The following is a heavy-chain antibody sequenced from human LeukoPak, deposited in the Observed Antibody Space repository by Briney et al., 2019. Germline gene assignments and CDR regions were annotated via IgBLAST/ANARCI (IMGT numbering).Heavy chain of an antibody. D-gene: IGHD6-13*01. V-gene: IGHV3-30*02. Sequence: DPGGSLRLSCAASGFTFSSYAMHWVRQAPGKGLEWVAFIRYDENNKYYADSVKGRFTISRDNSKNTLYLQMNSLRAEDTAVYYCARDSSSYHWFDPWGQGTLVTVSS. CDR3: ARDSSSYHWFDP. CDR2: IRYDENNK. J-gene: IGHJ5*02. CDR1: GFTFSSYA.